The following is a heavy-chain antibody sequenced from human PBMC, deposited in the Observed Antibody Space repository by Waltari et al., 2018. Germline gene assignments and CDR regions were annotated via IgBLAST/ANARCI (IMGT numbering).Heavy chain of an antibody. V-gene: IGHV4-39*01. D-gene: IGHD6-13*01. Sequence: QLQLQESGPGLVKPSETLSITCTVSGGSINNSDYYWGWIRQPPGKGLEGIGAIYYAGNAYYTPSLMSRVSISVDTSKNQFSLKLSSVTAADTAVYYCARQGASSWFYVTFDYWGQGTLVPVSS. CDR1: GGSINNSDYY. CDR2: IYYAGNA. CDR3: ARQGASSWFYVTFDY. J-gene: IGHJ4*02.